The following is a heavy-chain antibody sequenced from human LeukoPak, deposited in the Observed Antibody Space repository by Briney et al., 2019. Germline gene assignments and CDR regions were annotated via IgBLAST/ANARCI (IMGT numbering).Heavy chain of an antibody. CDR3: ARHTPYGSGSYYVGFDP. CDR2: IYYSGST. CDR1: GGSTSSSSYY. J-gene: IGHJ5*02. Sequence: SETLSLTCTVSGGSTSSSSYYWGWIRQPPGKGLEWIGSIYYSGSTYYNPSLKSRVTISVDTSKNQFSLKLSSVTAADTAVYYCARHTPYGSGSYYVGFDPWGQGTLVTVSS. V-gene: IGHV4-39*01. D-gene: IGHD3-10*01.